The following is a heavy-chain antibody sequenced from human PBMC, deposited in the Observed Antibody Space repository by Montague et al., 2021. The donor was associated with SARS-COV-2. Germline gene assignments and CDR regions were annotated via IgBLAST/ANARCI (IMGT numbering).Heavy chain of an antibody. D-gene: IGHD3-22*01. Sequence: SVKVSCKASGYPFNSHGFAWVRQAPGQGLEWMGWISGYNEKTNYAQNFQGRFTMTKDMSTNTAYMELRSLTSDDTAVYSCARDTGSTGYDYWGQGTLVTVSS. V-gene: IGHV1-18*04. CDR2: ISGYNEKT. CDR1: GYPFNSHG. J-gene: IGHJ4*02. CDR3: ARDTGSTGYDY.